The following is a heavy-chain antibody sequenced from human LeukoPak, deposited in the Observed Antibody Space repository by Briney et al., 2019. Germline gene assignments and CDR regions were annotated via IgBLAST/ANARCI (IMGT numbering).Heavy chain of an antibody. CDR1: GFTFSSHW. Sequence: GGSLRLSCAASGFTFSSHWMSWVRQAPGKGLEWVANIKQDGSEKYYVDSVKGRFTTSRDNAKNSLYLQMNSLRADDTAVYYCAREEAGGGMDVWGQGTTVTVSS. CDR3: AREEAGGGMDV. V-gene: IGHV3-7*01. J-gene: IGHJ6*02. D-gene: IGHD6-13*01. CDR2: IKQDGSEK.